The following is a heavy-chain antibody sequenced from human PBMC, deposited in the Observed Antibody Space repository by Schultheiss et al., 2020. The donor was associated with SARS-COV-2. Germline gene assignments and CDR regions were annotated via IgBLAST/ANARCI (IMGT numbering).Heavy chain of an antibody. CDR1: GGTFSSYA. D-gene: IGHD6-6*01. CDR2: IIPVFDMV. CDR3: ARSRAARTNYYYYGMDV. J-gene: IGHJ6*02. V-gene: IGHV1-69*10. Sequence: SVKVSCKASGGTFSSYAITWVRQAPGQGLEWMGAIIPVFDMVEYSQKFQGRVTITADKSTSTVYMELSRLKSDDTAMYYCARSRAARTNYYYYGMDVWGQGTTVTVSS.